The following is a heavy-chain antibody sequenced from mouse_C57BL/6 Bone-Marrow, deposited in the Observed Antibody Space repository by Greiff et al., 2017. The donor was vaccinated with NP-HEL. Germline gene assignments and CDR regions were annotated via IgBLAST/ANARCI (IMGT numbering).Heavy chain of an antibody. CDR2: IDPENGDT. V-gene: IGHV14-4*01. D-gene: IGHD2-4*01. CDR1: GFNIKDDY. Sequence: EVQLQQSGAELVRPGASVKLSCTASGFNIKDDYMHWVKQRPEQGLEWIGWIDPENGDTEYASKFQGKATITADTSSNTAYLQLSSLTSEDTAVYYCTTEGFIDYDGGYAMDYWGQGTSVTVSS. J-gene: IGHJ4*01. CDR3: TTEGFIDYDGGYAMDY.